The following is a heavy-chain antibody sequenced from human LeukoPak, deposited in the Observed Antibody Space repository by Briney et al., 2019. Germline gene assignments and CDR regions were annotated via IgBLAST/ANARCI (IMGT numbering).Heavy chain of an antibody. V-gene: IGHV4-39*01. CDR3: ARSGDGDY. J-gene: IGHJ4*02. CDR1: GGSISSSSYY. CDR2: IYYSGST. D-gene: IGHD7-27*01. Sequence: TSETLSLTCTVSGGSISSSSYYWGWIRQPPGKGLEWIGSIYYSGSTYYNPSLKSRVTISVDTSKNQFSLKLSSVTAADTAVYYCARSGDGDYWGQGTLVTVPS.